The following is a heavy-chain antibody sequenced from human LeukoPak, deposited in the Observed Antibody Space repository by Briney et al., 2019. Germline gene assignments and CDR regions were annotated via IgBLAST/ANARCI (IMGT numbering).Heavy chain of an antibody. V-gene: IGHV4-4*07. CDR3: ARDLGLLIWGHPGGVNAFDI. CDR1: GGSISSYY. Sequence: PSETLSLTCTVSGGSISSYYWSWIRQPAGKGLEWIGRIYTSGSTNYNPSLKSRVTMSVDTSKNQFSLKLSSVTAADTAVYYCARDLGLLIWGHPGGVNAFDIWGQGTMVTVSP. CDR2: IYTSGST. D-gene: IGHD3-16*01. J-gene: IGHJ3*02.